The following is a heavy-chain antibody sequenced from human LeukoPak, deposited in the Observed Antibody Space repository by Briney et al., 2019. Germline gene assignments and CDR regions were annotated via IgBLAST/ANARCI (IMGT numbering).Heavy chain of an antibody. CDR3: ARDLCNWNDDPPHLFDY. V-gene: IGHV3-30-3*01. Sequence: GGSLRLSCAASGFTFSSYAMHWVRQAPGKGLEWVAVISYDGSNKYYADSVKGRFTISRDNSKNTLYLQMNSLRAEDTAVYYCARDLCNWNDDPPHLFDYWGQGTLVTVSS. D-gene: IGHD1-1*01. J-gene: IGHJ4*02. CDR1: GFTFSSYA. CDR2: ISYDGSNK.